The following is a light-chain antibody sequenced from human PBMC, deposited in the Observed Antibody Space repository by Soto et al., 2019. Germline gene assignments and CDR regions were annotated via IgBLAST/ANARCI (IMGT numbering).Light chain of an antibody. CDR1: SGDVGAYNY. Sequence: QSVLTQRRSVSGSPGQSVSLSCTGTSGDVGAYNYVSWYQHHPGKAPKLMIYDVDKRPSGVPDRFSGSKSGNTASLTISGLRTEDEADYYCCSYAGQDAFVFGTGTKLTVL. CDR2: DVD. CDR3: CSYAGQDAFV. J-gene: IGLJ1*01. V-gene: IGLV2-11*01.